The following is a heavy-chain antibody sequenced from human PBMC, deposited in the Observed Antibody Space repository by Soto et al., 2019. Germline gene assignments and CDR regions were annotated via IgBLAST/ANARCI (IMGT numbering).Heavy chain of an antibody. CDR2: ISYTVDA. Sequence: LSLTCSVSAGSLSRYYWGWVRQSPGEGLQWIAHISYTVDASYNPSLKSRVTISLDTSKNQIALRLMSVTAADTAVYYCAADPGYSYSFRAFDIWGQGTMVTVSS. J-gene: IGHJ3*02. CDR3: AADPGYSYSFRAFDI. V-gene: IGHV4-59*01. CDR1: AGSLSRYY. D-gene: IGHD5-18*01.